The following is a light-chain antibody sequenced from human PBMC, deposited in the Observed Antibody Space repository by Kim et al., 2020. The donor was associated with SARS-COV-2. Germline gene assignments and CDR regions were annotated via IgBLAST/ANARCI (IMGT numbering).Light chain of an antibody. CDR1: SSSVESNIR. CDR2: GVT. V-gene: IGLV2-18*02. J-gene: IGLJ1*01. Sequence: VPTPSPVPSSSVESNIRVSWYQPPPGTAPQLMIYGVTNRPSGVPDRFSGSRSGNTASLTISGLQAEDEADYYCASYTSRISYVFGTGTKVTVL. CDR3: ASYTSRISYV.